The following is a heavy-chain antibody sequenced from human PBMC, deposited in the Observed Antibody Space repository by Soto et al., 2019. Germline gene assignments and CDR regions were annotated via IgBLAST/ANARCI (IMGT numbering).Heavy chain of an antibody. CDR1: GFIFSTYN. CDR2: ISGNGSTS. CDR3: VRGATHRTWFDP. Sequence: EVQLVESGGGLVQPGGSLRLSCAASGFIFSTYNMNWVRQAPGKGLEWVSDISGNGSTSYYADSVKGRFTISRDNDKNSVYLQMNSLRDEDTAVYYCVRGATHRTWFDPWGQGTLVTVSS. V-gene: IGHV3-48*02. D-gene: IGHD1-26*01. J-gene: IGHJ5*02.